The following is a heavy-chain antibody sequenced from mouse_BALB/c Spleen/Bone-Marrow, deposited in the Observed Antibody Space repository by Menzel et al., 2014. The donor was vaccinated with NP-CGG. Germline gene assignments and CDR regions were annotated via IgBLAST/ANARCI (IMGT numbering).Heavy chain of an antibody. Sequence: EVKLMESGGDLVKPGGSLKLSCAASGFTFSGYAMSWVRQTPEKRLEWVASVSNGGATYYPDSVKGRFAISRDNARNILFLQMSSLRPEDTAMYYCVGGRRDYGWYFDVWGAGTTVTVSS. D-gene: IGHD2-4*01. CDR1: GFTFSGYA. CDR2: VSNGGAT. V-gene: IGHV5-6-5*01. J-gene: IGHJ1*01. CDR3: VGGRRDYGWYFDV.